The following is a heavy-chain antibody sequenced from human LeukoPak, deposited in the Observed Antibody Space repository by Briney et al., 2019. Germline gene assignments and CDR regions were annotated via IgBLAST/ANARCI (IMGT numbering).Heavy chain of an antibody. V-gene: IGHV4-61*02. Sequence: KPSQTLSLTCTVSGGSISSGSYDWSWIRQPAGKGLEWIGRIYTSGSTNYNPSLKSRVTISVDTSKNHFSLKLSSVTAADTAVYYCARDRTYYYDSSGYADAFDIWGQGTMVTVSS. CDR3: ARDRTYYYDSSGYADAFDI. J-gene: IGHJ3*02. D-gene: IGHD3-22*01. CDR2: IYTSGST. CDR1: GGSISSGSYD.